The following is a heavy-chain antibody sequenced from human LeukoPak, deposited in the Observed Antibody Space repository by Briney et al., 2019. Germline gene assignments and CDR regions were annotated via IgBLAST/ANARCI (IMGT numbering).Heavy chain of an antibody. V-gene: IGHV1-18*01. D-gene: IGHD6-19*01. CDR3: ARESRDSSGAWSFDY. J-gene: IGHJ4*02. CDR1: GYTFTSYG. Sequence: ASVKVSCKASGYTFTSYGISWVRQAPGQGLEWMGWISAYNGNTNYAQKLQGRVTMTTDTSTSTAYMELSSLRSEDTAVYYCARESRDSSGAWSFDYWGQGTLVTVSS. CDR2: ISAYNGNT.